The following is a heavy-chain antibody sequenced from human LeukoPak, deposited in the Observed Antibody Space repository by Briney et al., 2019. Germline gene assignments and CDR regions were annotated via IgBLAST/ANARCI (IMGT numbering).Heavy chain of an antibody. CDR3: ARVSVGQGGDHILFYMDV. J-gene: IGHJ6*03. V-gene: IGHV3-21*01. D-gene: IGHD2/OR15-2a*01. Sequence: GGSLRLACAASGFDFSGYSMTWVRQAPGKGLEWVASMTSSSTYIDYADSVKGRFTLSRDNAENSLYLQMHSLRVDDMAVYYCARVSVGQGGDHILFYMDVWGKGTTVTVS. CDR2: MTSSSTYI. CDR1: GFDFSGYS.